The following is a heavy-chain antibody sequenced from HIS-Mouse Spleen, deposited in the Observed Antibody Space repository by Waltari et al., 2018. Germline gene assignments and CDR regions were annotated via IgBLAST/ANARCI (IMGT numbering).Heavy chain of an antibody. CDR2: IYYSGST. J-gene: IGHJ2*01. CDR1: GGSIGSSSYY. Sequence: QLQLQESGPGLVKPSETLSLTCTVSGGSIGSSSYYWGWIRQPPGKGLEWLGGIYYSGSTYYNPSLKSRVTISVDTSKNQFSLKLSSVTAADTAVYYCAREIPYSSSWYDWYFDLWGRGTLVTVSS. CDR3: AREIPYSSSWYDWYFDL. D-gene: IGHD6-13*01. V-gene: IGHV4-39*07.